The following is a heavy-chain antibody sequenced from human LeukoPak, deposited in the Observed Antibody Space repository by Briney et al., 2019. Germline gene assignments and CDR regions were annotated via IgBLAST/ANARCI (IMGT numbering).Heavy chain of an antibody. CDR1: GGSISSNPDY. D-gene: IGHD3-22*01. CDR2: FYTSGTT. J-gene: IGHJ1*01. Sequence: PSETLSLTCTVSGGSISSNPDYWGWIRQPPGKGLEWIVNFYTSGTTYYNPSLKSRVTISVDTSKNQFSLSLTSVTASDTAVYYCARQDYDKPLWGQGTLVTVSS. V-gene: IGHV4-39*01. CDR3: ARQDYDKPL.